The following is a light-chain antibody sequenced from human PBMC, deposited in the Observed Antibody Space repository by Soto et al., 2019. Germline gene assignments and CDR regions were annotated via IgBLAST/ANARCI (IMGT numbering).Light chain of an antibody. V-gene: IGKV3D-20*02. J-gene: IGKJ4*01. CDR3: QQRSNWGHT. Sequence: EIVLTQSPGTLSLSPGERATLSCRASQTVNSNFFAWYQQKPGQAPRLLIYDASNRATGIPARFSGSGSGTDFTLTISSLEPEDFAVYYCQQRSNWGHTFGGGTKVEIK. CDR2: DAS. CDR1: QTVNSNF.